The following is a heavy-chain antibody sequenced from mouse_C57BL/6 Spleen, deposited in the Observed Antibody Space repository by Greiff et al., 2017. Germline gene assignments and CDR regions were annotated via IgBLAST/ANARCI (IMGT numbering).Heavy chain of an antibody. D-gene: IGHD1-1*01. CDR2: IHPNSGST. V-gene: IGHV1-64*01. CDR1: GYTFTSYW. CDR3: ARSDDDYGSSYGYIDV. J-gene: IGHJ1*03. Sequence: VQLQQPGAELVKPGASVKLSCKASGYTFTSYWMHWVKQRPGQGLEWIGMIHPNSGSTNYTEQFKSKATLTVDKSSSTAYMQLSSLTSEDSAVYDGARSDDDYGSSYGYIDVWGTGTTVTVSS.